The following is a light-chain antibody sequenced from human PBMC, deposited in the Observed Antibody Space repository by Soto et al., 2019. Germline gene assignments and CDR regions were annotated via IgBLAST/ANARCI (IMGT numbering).Light chain of an antibody. J-gene: IGLJ2*01. V-gene: IGLV2-23*01. CDR1: SSDVGSYNL. Sequence: QSALTQPASVSGSPGQSITISCTGTSSDVGSYNLVSWYQQHPGKAPKLMIYEGSKRPSGVSNRFSGSKSGNTASLTISGLQAEDEADYYCCSYAGSSTSRVVLGGGTKLTVL. CDR3: CSYAGSSTSRVV. CDR2: EGS.